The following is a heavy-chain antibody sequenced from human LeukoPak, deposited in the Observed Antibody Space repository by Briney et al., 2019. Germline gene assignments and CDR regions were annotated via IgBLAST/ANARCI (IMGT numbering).Heavy chain of an antibody. CDR3: VRDMFGGRDY. V-gene: IGHV3-74*01. Sequence: PGGSLRLSCAASGFTFSSYWMHWVRQVPGKGLAWVSRIDEFGSVTNSADSVQGRFRISRDNAKNALYLQMNSLRAEDTAVYYCVRDMFGGRDYWGQGTLVTVSS. CDR1: GFTFSSYW. J-gene: IGHJ4*02. CDR2: IDEFGSVT. D-gene: IGHD3-10*02.